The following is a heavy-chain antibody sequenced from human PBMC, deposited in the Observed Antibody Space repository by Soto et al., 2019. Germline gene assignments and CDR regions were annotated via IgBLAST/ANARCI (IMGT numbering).Heavy chain of an antibody. Sequence: ASVKVSCKVSGYTLTELSMHWVRQAPGKGLEWMGGFDPEDGETIYAQKFQGRVTMTEDTSTDTAYMELSSLRSEDTAVYYCATGPPRYYSDISGTDYWGQGTLVTVSS. CDR3: ATGPPRYYSDISGTDY. CDR1: GYTLTELS. D-gene: IGHD3-22*01. V-gene: IGHV1-24*01. CDR2: FDPEDGET. J-gene: IGHJ4*02.